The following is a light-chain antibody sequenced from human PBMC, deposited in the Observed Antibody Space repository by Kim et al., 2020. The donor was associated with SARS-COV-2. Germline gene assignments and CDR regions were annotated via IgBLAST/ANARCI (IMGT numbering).Light chain of an antibody. J-gene: IGLJ3*02. V-gene: IGLV1-51*01. Sequence: GQRVTMSCSGSSSNIGNNYVIWYQQLPGTAPKLLIYDNNKRPSGIPDRFSASKSGTSATLGIAGLQTGDEADYYCGAWDSSLNVGVFGGGTKVTVL. CDR3: GAWDSSLNVGV. CDR1: SSNIGNNY. CDR2: DNN.